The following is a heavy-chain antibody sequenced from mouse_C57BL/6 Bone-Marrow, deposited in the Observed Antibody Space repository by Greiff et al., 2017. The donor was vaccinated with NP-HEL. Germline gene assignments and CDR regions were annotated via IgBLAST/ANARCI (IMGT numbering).Heavy chain of an antibody. CDR1: GYTFTSYG. Sequence: QVHVKQSGAELARPGASVKLSCKASGYTFTSYGISWVKQRTGQGLEWIGEIYPRSGNTYYNEKFKGKATLTADKSSSTAYMELRSLTSEDSAVYFGASNYYGSSYDYAMDYWGQGTSVTASS. CDR2: IYPRSGNT. V-gene: IGHV1-81*01. D-gene: IGHD1-1*01. J-gene: IGHJ4*01. CDR3: ASNYYGSSYDYAMDY.